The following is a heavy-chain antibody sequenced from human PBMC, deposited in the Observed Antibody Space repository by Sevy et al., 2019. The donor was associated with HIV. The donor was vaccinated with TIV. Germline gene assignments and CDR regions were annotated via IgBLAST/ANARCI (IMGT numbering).Heavy chain of an antibody. CDR2: ISDDGSRK. CDR1: GFSLRSYD. CDR3: VKDLRTEAYGMDV. J-gene: IGHJ6*02. Sequence: GGSLRLSCAASGFSLRSYDIHWVRQAPGKGLEWVAVISDDGSRKFYGHSVKGRFIVSRDNSENMVYLQMNSLRPEDTAVYYCVKDLRTEAYGMDVWGQGPTVTVSS. V-gene: IGHV3-30*18.